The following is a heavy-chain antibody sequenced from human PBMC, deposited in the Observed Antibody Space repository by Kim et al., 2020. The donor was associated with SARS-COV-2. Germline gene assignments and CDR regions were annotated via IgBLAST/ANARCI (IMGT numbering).Heavy chain of an antibody. D-gene: IGHD1-7*01. Sequence: SYADSVKGRFTISRDNAKNTLYLQMNSLRAEDTAVYYCARENTGTTAFDYWGQGTLVTVSS. J-gene: IGHJ4*02. CDR3: ARENTGTTAFDY. V-gene: IGHV3-74*01.